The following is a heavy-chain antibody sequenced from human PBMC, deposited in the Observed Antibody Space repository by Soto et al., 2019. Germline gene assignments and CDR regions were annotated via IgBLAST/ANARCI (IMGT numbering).Heavy chain of an antibody. V-gene: IGHV4-31*03. D-gene: IGHD4-17*01. CDR1: GGSISSGGYY. CDR2: IYYSGST. J-gene: IGHJ6*02. CDR3: ARGIKGRGDYEDYYYGMDV. Sequence: SETLSLTCPVSGGSISSGGYYWSWIRQHPGKGLEWIGYIYYSGSTYYNPSLKSRVTISVDTSKNQFSLKLSSVTAADTAVYYCARGIKGRGDYEDYYYGMDVWGQGTTVTVSS.